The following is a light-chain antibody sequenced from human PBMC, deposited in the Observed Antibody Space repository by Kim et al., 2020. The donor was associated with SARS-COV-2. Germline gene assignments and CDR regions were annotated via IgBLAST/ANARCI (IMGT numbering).Light chain of an antibody. CDR1: QNVNIW. CDR3: QQYHTHST. J-gene: IGKJ1*01. CDR2: KTS. Sequence: ASVGGTVTITCRASQNVNIWLAWYQQKPGQVPKLLIHKTSGLQRGVPSRFSGGGSGTDFTLTISSLQPDDFATYYCQQYHTHSTFGQGTKVDIK. V-gene: IGKV1-5*03.